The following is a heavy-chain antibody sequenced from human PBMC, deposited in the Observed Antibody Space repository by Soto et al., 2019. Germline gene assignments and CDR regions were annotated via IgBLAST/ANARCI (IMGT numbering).Heavy chain of an antibody. CDR2: IGSGSSYT. CDR1: GFTFSDYY. Sequence: GALRLSCXASGFTFSDYYMSWIRQAPGKGLEWVSYIGSGSSYTKYADSVKGRFTISRDNAKNSLYLQMNSLRAEDTAVYYCARDGSRYCSTTSCLSGYYYYGMDVWGQGTTVTVSS. CDR3: ARDGSRYCSTTSCLSGYYYYGMDV. V-gene: IGHV3-11*06. D-gene: IGHD2-2*01. J-gene: IGHJ6*02.